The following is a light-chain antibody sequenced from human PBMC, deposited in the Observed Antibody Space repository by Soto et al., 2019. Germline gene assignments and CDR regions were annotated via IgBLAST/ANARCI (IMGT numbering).Light chain of an antibody. J-gene: IGKJ4*02. CDR1: QSVSIN. CDR3: QQYNNWHPLT. Sequence: EIVMTQSPGTLSVSPGERATLSCRASQSVSINLAWYQQKPGQAPRLLIYDASTRATGIPARFSGSGSGTEFTRTISSLQAKDFAVYYCQQYNNWHPLTYGGGTKVEIK. V-gene: IGKV3D-15*01. CDR2: DAS.